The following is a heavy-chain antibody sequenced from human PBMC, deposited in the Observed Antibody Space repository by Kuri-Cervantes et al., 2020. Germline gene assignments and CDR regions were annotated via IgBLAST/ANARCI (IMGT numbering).Heavy chain of an antibody. J-gene: IGHJ3*02. CDR3: ARTYYYDRAPAFDI. D-gene: IGHD3-22*01. CDR1: GYTFTSYG. CDR2: INPNSGGT. V-gene: IGHV1-2*02. Sequence: ASVKVSCKASGYTFTSYGISWLRQAPGQGLEWMGWINPNSGGTNYAQKFQGRVTMTRDTSISTAYMELSRLRFDDTAVYYCARTYYYDRAPAFDIWGQGTMVTV.